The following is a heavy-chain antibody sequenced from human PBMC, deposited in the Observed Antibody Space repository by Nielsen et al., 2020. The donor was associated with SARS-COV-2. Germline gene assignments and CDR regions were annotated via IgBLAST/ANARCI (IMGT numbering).Heavy chain of an antibody. Sequence: GESLKISCAASGFTFSSYGMHWVRQAPGKGLGWVAVIWYDGSNKYYADSGKGRFTISRDNAKNSLYLQMNSLRAEDTAVYYCASCRIQLLWGMDVWGQGTTVTVSS. J-gene: IGHJ6*02. CDR1: GFTFSSYG. D-gene: IGHD5-18*01. CDR2: IWYDGSNK. V-gene: IGHV3-33*01. CDR3: ASCRIQLLWGMDV.